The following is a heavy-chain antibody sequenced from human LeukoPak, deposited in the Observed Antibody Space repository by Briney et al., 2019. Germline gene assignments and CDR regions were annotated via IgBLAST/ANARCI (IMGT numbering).Heavy chain of an antibody. D-gene: IGHD4-23*01. Sequence: SETLSLTCAVYGGSFSGYYWSWIRQPPGKGLEWIGEINHSGSTNYNPSLKSRVTISVDTSKNQFSLKLSSVTAADTAVYYCAKAYGGNSEGWGQGTLVPVSS. CDR1: GGSFSGYY. CDR3: AKAYGGNSEG. J-gene: IGHJ4*02. V-gene: IGHV4-34*01. CDR2: INHSGST.